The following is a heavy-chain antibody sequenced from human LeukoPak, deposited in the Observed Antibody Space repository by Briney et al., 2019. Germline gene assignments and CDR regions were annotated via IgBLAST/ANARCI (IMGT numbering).Heavy chain of an antibody. V-gene: IGHV1-18*01. CDR1: GYTFNKYG. J-gene: IGHJ4*02. D-gene: IGHD1-26*01. CDR2: LSVYNGNT. Sequence: ASVKVSCKASGYTFNKYGITWVRQAPGQGLEWMGWLSVYNGNTDHAQKFQGRVTMTTDTSTSTAYMELRSLTSDDTAVYYCARSSPTMAGAFAHWGQGTLVTVSS. CDR3: ARSSPTMAGAFAH.